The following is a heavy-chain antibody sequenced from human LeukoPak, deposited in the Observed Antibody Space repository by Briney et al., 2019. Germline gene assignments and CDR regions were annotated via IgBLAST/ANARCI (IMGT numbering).Heavy chain of an antibody. D-gene: IGHD5-24*01. V-gene: IGHV4-39*07. J-gene: IGHJ4*02. CDR2: FYYSGST. CDR3: ARGSPEMATILL. CDR1: GGSIRSTSYY. Sequence: SETLSLTCTVSGGSIRSTSYYWGWVRQPPGMGLEWIGSFYYSGSTYYNSSLQSRVTISVDTSKNQFSLKLSSVTAADTAVYYCARGSPEMATILLWGQGTLVTVSS.